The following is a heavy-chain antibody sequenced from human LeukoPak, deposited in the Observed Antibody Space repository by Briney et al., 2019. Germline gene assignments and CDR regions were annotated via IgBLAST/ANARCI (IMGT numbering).Heavy chain of an antibody. J-gene: IGHJ3*02. CDR2: IYPGDSDT. D-gene: IGHD3-22*01. CDR3: ASTFPQPDSSGPRGAFDI. CDR1: GYSFTSYW. V-gene: IGHV5-51*01. Sequence: LGESLKISCKGSGYSFTSYWIGWVRQMPGKGLEWMGIIYPGDSDTRYSPSFQGQVTISADKSISTAYLQWSSLKASDTAMYYCASTFPQPDSSGPRGAFDIWGQGTMVTVSS.